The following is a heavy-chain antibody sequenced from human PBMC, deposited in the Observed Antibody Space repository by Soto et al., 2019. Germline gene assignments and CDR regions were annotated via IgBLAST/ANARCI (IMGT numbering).Heavy chain of an antibody. CDR2: ISHSGST. D-gene: IGHD3-10*01. J-gene: IGHJ5*02. CDR1: GGSFSDYY. V-gene: IGHV4-34*01. CDR3: ARAYGSGSYYTPLDP. Sequence: QVHLQQWGAGLLKPSETLSLTCAVYGGSFSDYYWSWIRQAPGKGLEWIGEISHSGSTNYNPSLNSRVTISVDTSKNQFSLRLSSVTAADTAVYYWARAYGSGSYYTPLDPWGQGTLVTVSS.